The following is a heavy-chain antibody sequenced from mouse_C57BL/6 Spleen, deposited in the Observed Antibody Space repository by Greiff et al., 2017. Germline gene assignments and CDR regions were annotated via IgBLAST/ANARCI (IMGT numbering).Heavy chain of an antibody. V-gene: IGHV1-59*01. Sequence: QVQLQQPGAELVRPGTSVKLSCKASGYTFTSYWMHWVKQRPGQGLEWIGVIDPSDSYTNYNQKFKGKATLTVDTSSSTAYMQLSSLTSEDSAVYYCARGGIYYDYDYAMDYWGQGTSVTVSS. CDR3: ARGGIYYDYDYAMDY. J-gene: IGHJ4*01. D-gene: IGHD2-4*01. CDR1: GYTFTSYW. CDR2: IDPSDSYT.